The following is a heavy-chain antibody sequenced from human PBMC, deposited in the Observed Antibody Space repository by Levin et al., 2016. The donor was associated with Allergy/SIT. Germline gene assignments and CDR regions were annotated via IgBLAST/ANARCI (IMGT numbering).Heavy chain of an antibody. J-gene: IGHJ6*02. CDR1: GGSFSGYY. D-gene: IGHD3-9*01. Sequence: SETLSLTCAVYGGSFSGYYWSWIRQPPGKGLEWIGEINHSGSTNYNPSLKSRVTISVDTSKNQFSLKLSSVTAADTAVYYCAGAVLRYFDWLNRVHGMDVWGQGTTVTVSS. CDR2: INHSGST. V-gene: IGHV4-34*01. CDR3: AGAVLRYFDWLNRVHGMDV.